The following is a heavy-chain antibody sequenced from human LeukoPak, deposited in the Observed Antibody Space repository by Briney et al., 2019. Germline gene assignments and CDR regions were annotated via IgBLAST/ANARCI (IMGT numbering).Heavy chain of an antibody. CDR3: AREGRQGTGGWYYFDY. J-gene: IGHJ4*02. CDR1: GYTFTSYG. D-gene: IGHD2-8*02. Sequence: GASVKVSCKASGYTFTSYGISWVRQAPGQGLEWMGWISAYNGNTNYAQKLQGRVTMTTDTSTSTAYMELSRLTSDDTAVYYCAREGRQGTGGWYYFDYWGQGTLVTVSS. CDR2: ISAYNGNT. V-gene: IGHV1-18*01.